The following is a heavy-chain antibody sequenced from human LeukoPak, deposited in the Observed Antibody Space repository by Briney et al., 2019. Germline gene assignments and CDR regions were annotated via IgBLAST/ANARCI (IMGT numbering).Heavy chain of an antibody. CDR2: ISYDGSNK. CDR1: GFSFSSYS. V-gene: IGHV3-30-3*01. CDR3: ARPYSTYFDY. D-gene: IGHD4-11*01. Sequence: GGSLRLSCVASGFSFSSYSIHWVRQAPGKGLEWVAVISYDGSNKYYADSVKGRFTISRDNSKNTLYLQMNSLRAEDTAVYYCARPYSTYFDYWGQGTLVTVSS. J-gene: IGHJ4*02.